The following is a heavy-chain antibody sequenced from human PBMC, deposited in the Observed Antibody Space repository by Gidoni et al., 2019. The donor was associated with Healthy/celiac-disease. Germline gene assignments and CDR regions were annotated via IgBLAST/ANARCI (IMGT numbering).Heavy chain of an antibody. D-gene: IGHD3-9*01. CDR3: ARDEYDILTGYLYYFDY. CDR2: ISSSSSTI. CDR1: GFTFGSYS. Sequence: EVQLVESGGGLVQPGGSLRLSCAASGFTFGSYSMNWVRQAPGKGLEWVSYISSSSSTIYYADSVKGRFTISRDNAKNSLYLQMNSLRDEDTAVYYCARDEYDILTGYLYYFDYWGQGTLVTVSS. V-gene: IGHV3-48*02. J-gene: IGHJ4*02.